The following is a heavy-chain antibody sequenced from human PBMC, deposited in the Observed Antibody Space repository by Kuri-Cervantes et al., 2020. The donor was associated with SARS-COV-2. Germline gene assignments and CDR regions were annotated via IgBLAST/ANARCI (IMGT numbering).Heavy chain of an antibody. CDR3: ARVPYDSSGPFDY. D-gene: IGHD3-22*01. Sequence: ASVKVSCKGSGYTFTGYYMHWVRQAPGQGLEWMGWINPNSGGTNYAQKFQGWVTMTRDTSISTAYMELSRLRSDDTAVYYCARVPYDSSGPFDYWGQGTLVTVSS. J-gene: IGHJ4*02. V-gene: IGHV1-2*04. CDR2: INPNSGGT. CDR1: GYTFTGYY.